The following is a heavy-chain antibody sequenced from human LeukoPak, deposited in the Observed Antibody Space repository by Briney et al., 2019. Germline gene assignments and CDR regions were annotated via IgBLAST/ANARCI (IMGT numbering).Heavy chain of an antibody. CDR1: GYTLTELS. Sequence: SVKVSCKVSGYTLTELSMHSVRQAPGKGLDWMGGFDPEDDETIYAQKFQGRVTMTEDTSTDTAYMELSSLRSEDTAVYYCATSRSIVSREGIDYWGQGTLVTVSS. CDR3: ATSRSIVSREGIDY. CDR2: FDPEDDET. V-gene: IGHV1-24*01. D-gene: IGHD6-6*01. J-gene: IGHJ4*02.